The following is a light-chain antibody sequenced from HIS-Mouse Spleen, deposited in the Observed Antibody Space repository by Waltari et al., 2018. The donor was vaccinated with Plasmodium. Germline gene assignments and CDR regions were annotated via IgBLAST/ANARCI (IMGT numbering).Light chain of an antibody. Sequence: AIRTTHYPSSFSSSTGDRVTITCRASQGISSYLAWYQQKPGKAPKLLIYAASTLQSGVPSRFSGSGSGTDFTLTISSLQPDDFATYYCQQYNSYSWTFGQGTKVEIK. CDR3: QQYNSYSWT. CDR2: AAS. CDR1: QGISSY. V-gene: IGKV1-8*01. J-gene: IGKJ1*01.